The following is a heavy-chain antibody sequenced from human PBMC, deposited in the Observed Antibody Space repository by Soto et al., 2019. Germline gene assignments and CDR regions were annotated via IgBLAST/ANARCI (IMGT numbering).Heavy chain of an antibody. CDR3: ARGIGYCSSINCYSSRRLRFDS. V-gene: IGHV4-34*01. CDR2: VNHSGTT. D-gene: IGHD2-2*01. CDR1: GGSFSGYY. J-gene: IGHJ4*02. Sequence: SETLSLTSAVYGGSFSGYYWTWIRQSPEKGLEWIGEVNHSGTTYYNPSLKTRVTISVHTPKNQFSLKMSSVTAADTAVYYCARGIGYCSSINCYSSRRLRFDSWGQGTLVTVSS.